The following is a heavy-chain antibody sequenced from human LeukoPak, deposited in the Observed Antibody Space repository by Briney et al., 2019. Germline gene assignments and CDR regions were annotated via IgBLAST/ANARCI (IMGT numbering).Heavy chain of an antibody. CDR1: GFTFSSYA. D-gene: IGHD6-6*01. Sequence: GGSLRLSCAASGFTFSSYAMSWVRQAPGKGLEWVSAISGSGGSTYYADSVKGRFIISRDNSKNTLYLQMNSLRAEDTAVYYCAKDNPTAYSSSSRGGYWGQGTLVTVSS. CDR2: ISGSGGST. CDR3: AKDNPTAYSSSSRGGY. V-gene: IGHV3-23*01. J-gene: IGHJ4*02.